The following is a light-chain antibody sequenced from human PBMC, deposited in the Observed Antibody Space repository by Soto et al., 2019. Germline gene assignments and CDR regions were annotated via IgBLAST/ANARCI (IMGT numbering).Light chain of an antibody. CDR1: QTINSD. CDR3: HQYGSSPT. V-gene: IGKV3-15*01. CDR2: GAS. Sequence: EIVMTQSSATLSVSPGERATLSCRASQTINSDLAWYQQKPGQAPRLLIYGASTRATGIPARFSGGGSGTQFTLTISSLQSEDSAVYYCHQYGSSPTFGQGTRLEIK. J-gene: IGKJ5*01.